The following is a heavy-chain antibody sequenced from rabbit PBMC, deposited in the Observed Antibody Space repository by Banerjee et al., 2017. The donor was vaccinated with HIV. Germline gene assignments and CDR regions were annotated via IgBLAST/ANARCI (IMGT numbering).Heavy chain of an antibody. CDR3: ARDRDWTLDL. D-gene: IGHD4-2*01. CDR2: IHNHGDT. J-gene: IGHJ4*01. CDR1: GFDFSSSGW. V-gene: IGHV1S45*01. Sequence: QEQLEESGGDLVKPEGSLTLTCTASGFDFSSSGWVCWVRQAPGKGLEWIACIHNHGDTRYASWVNGRFTISKTSSTTVTLQMTSLTAADTATYFCARDRDWTLDLWGQGTLVTVS.